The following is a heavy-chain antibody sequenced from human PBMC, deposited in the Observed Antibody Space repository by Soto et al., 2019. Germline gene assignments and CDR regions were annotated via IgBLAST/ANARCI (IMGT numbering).Heavy chain of an antibody. CDR3: ARVPANYYGSGRRMHHYQYGMDG. V-gene: IGHV4-31*03. CDR2: IYYSGST. Sequence: QVQLQESGPGLVKPSQTLSLTCTVSGGSISSGGYYWSWIRQHPGKGLEWIGYIYYSGSTYYNPSLKGRGTISVEPSKNQFSLKLSSVTAADTAVYYCARVPANYYGSGRRMHHYQYGMDGWGQGTTVTVSS. CDR1: GGSISSGGYY. D-gene: IGHD3-10*01. J-gene: IGHJ6*02.